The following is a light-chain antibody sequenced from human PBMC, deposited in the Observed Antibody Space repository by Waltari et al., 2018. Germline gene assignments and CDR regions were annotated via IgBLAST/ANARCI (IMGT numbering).Light chain of an antibody. V-gene: IGLV2-14*01. CDR3: SSCASTIPLGV. CDR1: SNDVGGYNY. CDR2: DVN. Sequence: SALTQPASVSGAPGQSLTIPCTGISNDVGGYNYFSWYQQHPGKAPQLIIYDVNNRPAGISYRCSGSKSGDTAALTISGLQPEDEADYYCSSCASTIPLGVFGGGTKLTVL. J-gene: IGLJ3*02.